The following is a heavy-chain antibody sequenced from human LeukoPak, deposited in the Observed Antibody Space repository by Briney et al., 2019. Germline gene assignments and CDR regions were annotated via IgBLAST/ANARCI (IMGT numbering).Heavy chain of an antibody. CDR1: GGTFSSYA. CDR3: ARTPLGVVVPAANRFDP. Sequence: ASVKVSCTASGGTFSSYAISWVRQAPGQGLEWMGRIIPILGIANYAQKFQGRVTITADKSTSTAYMELSSLRSEDTAVYYCARTPLGVVVPAANRFDPWGQGTLVTVSS. J-gene: IGHJ5*02. D-gene: IGHD2-2*01. V-gene: IGHV1-69*04. CDR2: IIPILGIA.